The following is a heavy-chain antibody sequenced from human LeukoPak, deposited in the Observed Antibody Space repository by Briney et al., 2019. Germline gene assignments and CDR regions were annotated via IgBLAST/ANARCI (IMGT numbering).Heavy chain of an antibody. Sequence: ASVKVSCKASGYTFTGYYLHWVRQAPGQGLEWMGRINPSSGDTNYAQKFQGRVTMTRDTSISTAYMELSRLRSDDTAVYYCARDPLTIFGVVIMDGMDVWGQGTTVTVSS. CDR1: GYTFTGYY. CDR3: ARDPLTIFGVVIMDGMDV. D-gene: IGHD3-3*01. CDR2: INPSSGDT. V-gene: IGHV1-2*06. J-gene: IGHJ6*02.